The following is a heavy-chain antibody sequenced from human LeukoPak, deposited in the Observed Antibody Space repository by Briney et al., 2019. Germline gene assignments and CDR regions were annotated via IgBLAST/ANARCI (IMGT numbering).Heavy chain of an antibody. J-gene: IGHJ5*02. Sequence: SETLSLTCTVSGGSITDYYWSWIRQPAGKGLEWIGHIYKSGSTDYNPSLKSRVTMSIDTSKSQFSLNLSSVTAADTAVYYCARDDRVSGTFLRWFDPWGLGTLVTVSS. CDR1: GGSITDYY. V-gene: IGHV4-4*07. D-gene: IGHD1-26*01. CDR3: ARDDRVSGTFLRWFDP. CDR2: IYKSGST.